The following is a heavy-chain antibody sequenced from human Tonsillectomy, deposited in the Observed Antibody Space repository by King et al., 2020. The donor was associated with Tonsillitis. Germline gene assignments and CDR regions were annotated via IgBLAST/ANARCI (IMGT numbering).Heavy chain of an antibody. D-gene: IGHD3-10*01. CDR2: IRYDGSNK. CDR1: GFTFSSYG. V-gene: IGHV3-30*02. CDR3: AKDVYYYGSGTDY. J-gene: IGHJ4*02. Sequence: VQLVESGGGVVQPGGSLRLSCAASGFTFSSYGMHWVRQAPGKGLEWVAFIRYDGSNKYYADSVKGRITISRDNSKNTLYLQMNSLGAEDTAVYYCAKDVYYYGSGTDYWGQGTLVTVSS.